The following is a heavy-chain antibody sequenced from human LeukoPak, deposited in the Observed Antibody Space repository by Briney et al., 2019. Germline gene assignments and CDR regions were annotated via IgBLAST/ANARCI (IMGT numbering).Heavy chain of an antibody. CDR2: LWYDGSTK. D-gene: IGHD4-11*01. J-gene: IGHJ6*03. Sequence: PGGSLRLSCAASGFTFSSFAVHWVRQAPGKGLEWVAALWYDGSTKYYADSVKGRFTISRDNSNNTLYLQMSSLRAEDTAVYYCARDVYSNYGAFYYYDMDVWGKGTTVTVSS. CDR1: GFTFSSFA. V-gene: IGHV3-33*01. CDR3: ARDVYSNYGAFYYYDMDV.